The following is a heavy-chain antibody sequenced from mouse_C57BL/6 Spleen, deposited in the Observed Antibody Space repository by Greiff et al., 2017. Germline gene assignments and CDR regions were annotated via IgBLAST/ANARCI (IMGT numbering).Heavy chain of an antibody. V-gene: IGHV2-2*01. CDR3: ARTGSGSSPYYYAMDY. J-gene: IGHJ4*01. Sequence: QVQLKESGPGLVQPSQSLSITCTVSGFSLTSYGVHWVRQSPGKGLEWLGVIWSGGSTDYNAAFISRLSISKDNSKSQVFFKMNSLQADDTAIYYCARTGSGSSPYYYAMDYWGQGTSVTVSS. CDR1: GFSLTSYG. CDR2: IWSGGST. D-gene: IGHD1-1*01.